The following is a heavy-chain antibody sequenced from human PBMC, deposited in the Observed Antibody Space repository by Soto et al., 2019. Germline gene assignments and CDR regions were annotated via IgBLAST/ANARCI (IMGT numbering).Heavy chain of an antibody. J-gene: IGHJ6*02. CDR3: ARLYTARHEYYYYYYGMDV. CDR1: GGSFSGYY. Sequence: SETLSLTCAVYGGSFSGYYWSWIRQPPGKGLEWIGDINHSGSTNYNPSLKSRVTITADESTSTAYMELSSLTSEDTAVYYCARLYTARHEYYYYYYGMDVWGQGTTVTVSS. CDR2: INHSGST. D-gene: IGHD5-18*01. V-gene: IGHV4-34*10.